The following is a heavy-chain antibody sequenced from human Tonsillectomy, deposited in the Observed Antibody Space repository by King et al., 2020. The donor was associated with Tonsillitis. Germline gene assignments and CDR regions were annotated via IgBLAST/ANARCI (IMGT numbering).Heavy chain of an antibody. V-gene: IGHV5-51*01. D-gene: IGHD1-26*01. CDR3: ARLGTTLLRPYDAFDI. Sequence: EVQLVESGAEVKKPGESLKISCKGFGYTFTNYWIGWVRQMPGKGLEWMGIIYPGDSDTRYSPSFQGQVTISADKSINTVYLQWSSLKASDTAMYYCARLGTTLLRPYDAFDIWGQGTMVTVSS. J-gene: IGHJ3*02. CDR1: GYTFTNYW. CDR2: IYPGDSDT.